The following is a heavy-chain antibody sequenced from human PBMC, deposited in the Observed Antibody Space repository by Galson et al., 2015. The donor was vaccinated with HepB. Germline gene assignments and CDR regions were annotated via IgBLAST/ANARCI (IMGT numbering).Heavy chain of an antibody. CDR3: ARRYASSSWGIQARKEYHFDY. D-gene: IGHD6-6*01. CDR1: GGSIGGTSYY. Sequence: GGSIGGTSYYWGWIRQPPGKRLEWLGNIYHTGNTHYKPSLQRRLSLSVDTSKKQVSPRAESLAPADTAFYFCARRYASSSWGIQARKEYHFDYWGQGALVTVSS. CDR2: IYHTGNT. V-gene: IGHV4-39*01. J-gene: IGHJ4*02.